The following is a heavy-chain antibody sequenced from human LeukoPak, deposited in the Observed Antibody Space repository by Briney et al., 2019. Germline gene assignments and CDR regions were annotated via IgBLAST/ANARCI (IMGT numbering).Heavy chain of an antibody. Sequence: VSGPTLVKPTQTLTLTCTFSGFSLSTSGVGVGWIRQPPGKALEWLAVIYWNDDKRYIPVLKSRLTITKDTSKNQVVLTMTNIDPVDTATYYCAHRGDITMVRGVSPISGWFDPSGQGTLVTVSS. J-gene: IGHJ5*02. D-gene: IGHD3-10*01. CDR1: GFSLSTSGVG. CDR3: AHRGDITMVRGVSPISGWFDP. CDR2: IYWNDDK. V-gene: IGHV2-5*01.